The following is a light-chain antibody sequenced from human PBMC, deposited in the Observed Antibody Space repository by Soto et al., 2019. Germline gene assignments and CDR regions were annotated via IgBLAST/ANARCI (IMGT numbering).Light chain of an antibody. J-gene: IGLJ1*01. CDR2: EVT. V-gene: IGLV2-8*01. CDR3: NSYTSATTLRGV. Sequence: QSVLTQPPSASGSPGQSVTISCTGTSSDVGAYKYVSWYQQYPGKAPKLIIYEVTKRPSGVPDRFSGSKSGNTASLTISGLQAEDEADYYCNSYTSATTLRGVFGVGTKVTVL. CDR1: SSDVGAYKY.